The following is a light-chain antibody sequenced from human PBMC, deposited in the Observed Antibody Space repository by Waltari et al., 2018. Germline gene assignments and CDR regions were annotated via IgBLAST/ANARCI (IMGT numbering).Light chain of an antibody. CDR3: AAWDDSLNGVV. CDR2: YDD. CDR1: SPNIGNSA. Sequence: QSVLTQPPSVYEPPRQRVTLSCSGSSPNIGNSASNWYQQLPGKAPKLLIYYDDLLPSGVSDRFSGSKSGTSASLAISGLQSEDEADYYCAAWDDSLNGVVFGGGTKLTVL. V-gene: IGLV1-36*01. J-gene: IGLJ2*01.